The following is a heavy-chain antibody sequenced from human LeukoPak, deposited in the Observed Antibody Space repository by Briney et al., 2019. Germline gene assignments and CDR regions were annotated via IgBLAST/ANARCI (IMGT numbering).Heavy chain of an antibody. CDR3: AKDTAMAPYYYCYYMDV. V-gene: IGHV3-23*01. D-gene: IGHD5-18*01. CDR2: INGGGSNT. Sequence: PGGSLRLSCAASGFTFSSYGMSWVRQAPGKGLEWVSPINGGGSNTYYADSVKGRFTISRHKSKNTLYLQMNSLRAEDRDVYYCAKDTAMAPYYYCYYMDVWGKGTTVTISS. CDR1: GFTFSSYG. J-gene: IGHJ6*03.